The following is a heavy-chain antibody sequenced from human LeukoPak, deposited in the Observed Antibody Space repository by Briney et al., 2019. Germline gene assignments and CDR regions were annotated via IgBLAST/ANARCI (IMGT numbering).Heavy chain of an antibody. CDR3: ARDDGPIVVVVAASGWNYGMDV. CDR2: ISYDGSNK. Sequence: GRSLRLSCAASGFTFSSYAMHWVRQAPGKGLEWVAVISYDGSNKYYADSVKGRFTISSDNSKNTLYLQMNSLRAEDTAVYYCARDDGPIVVVVAASGWNYGMDVWGQGTTVTVSS. D-gene: IGHD2-15*01. V-gene: IGHV3-30-3*01. J-gene: IGHJ6*02. CDR1: GFTFSSYA.